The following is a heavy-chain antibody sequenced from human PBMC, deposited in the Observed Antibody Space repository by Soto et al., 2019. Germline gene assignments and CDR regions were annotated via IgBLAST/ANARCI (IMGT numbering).Heavy chain of an antibody. Sequence: QLQLQESGPGLVKPSETLSLTCSVSGGSISSSTYYWVWIRQSPGKGLEWIGRVYKSGGTYYNPSLKSRVSMSVDTPNNQFSLKINSVTAADTALYYCARHHDAGYYFDYWGQGIRVTVSS. CDR1: GGSISSSTYY. V-gene: IGHV4-39*01. CDR2: VYKSGGT. CDR3: ARHHDAGYYFDY. J-gene: IGHJ4*02.